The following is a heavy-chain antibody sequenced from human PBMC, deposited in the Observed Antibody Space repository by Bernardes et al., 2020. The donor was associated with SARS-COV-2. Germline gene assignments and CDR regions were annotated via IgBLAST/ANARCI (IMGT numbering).Heavy chain of an antibody. V-gene: IGHV3-23*01. D-gene: IGHD1-26*01. CDR3: TKCVVGYYAVDV. J-gene: IGHJ6*02. Sequence: GGTLRLSCAAFGFTFSNYAMSWVRQAPGKGLEWVAGVSGSGGSTYYADSVKGRFTISRDNSQNSLFLQLNSLRVEDAAVYYCTKCVVGYYAVDVWGQGTTVTVSS. CDR2: VSGSGGST. CDR1: GFTFSNYA.